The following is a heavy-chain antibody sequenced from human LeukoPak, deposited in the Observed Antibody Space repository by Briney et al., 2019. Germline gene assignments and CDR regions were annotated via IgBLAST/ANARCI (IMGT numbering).Heavy chain of an antibody. CDR2: VYSSGNT. V-gene: IGHV4-4*08. CDR1: DGSISIYC. J-gene: IGHJ4*02. Sequence: SETLSLTCTVSDGSISIYCWSWIRQPPGKGLEWIGYVYSSGNTNYSPSLKGRAIISADTSKNQFSLKLTSVTAADTAVYYCVRDRELTYWGQGILVTVSS. D-gene: IGHD3-10*01. CDR3: VRDRELTY.